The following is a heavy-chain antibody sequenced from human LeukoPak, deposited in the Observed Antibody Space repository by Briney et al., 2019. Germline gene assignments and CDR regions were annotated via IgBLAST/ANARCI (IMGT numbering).Heavy chain of an antibody. CDR3: ARDTVYLGSRSYDY. D-gene: IGHD3-10*01. CDR1: GFTFSTYE. J-gene: IGHJ4*02. V-gene: IGHV3-48*03. Sequence: PGGSLRLSCAASGFTFSTYEMNWVRQGPGKGLEWLSYISSSGLSIYYADSVKGRFTISRDNAKNSLYLQMNSLRAEDTAVYYCARDTVYLGSRSYDYWGQGTLVTVSS. CDR2: ISSSGLSI.